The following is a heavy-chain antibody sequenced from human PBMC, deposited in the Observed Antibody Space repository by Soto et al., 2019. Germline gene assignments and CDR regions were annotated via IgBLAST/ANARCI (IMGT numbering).Heavy chain of an antibody. CDR3: TRDVVPAAMGGPAGDP. D-gene: IGHD2-2*01. CDR2: IRSKAYGGTT. J-gene: IGHJ5*02. Sequence: GRSLRLSCTASGFTFGDYAMSWFRQAPGKGLEWVGFIRSKAYGGTTEYAASVKGRFTISRDDSKSIAYLQMNSLKTEDTAVYYCTRDVVPAAMGGPAGDPWGQGTLVTVSS. V-gene: IGHV3-49*03. CDR1: GFTFGDYA.